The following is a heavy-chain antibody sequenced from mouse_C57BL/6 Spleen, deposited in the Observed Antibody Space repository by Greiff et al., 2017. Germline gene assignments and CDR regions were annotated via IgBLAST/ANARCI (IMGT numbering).Heavy chain of an antibody. V-gene: IGHV1-64*01. J-gene: IGHJ1*03. CDR3: ARKNYGSSSRYFDV. D-gene: IGHD1-1*01. CDR2: IHPNSGST. Sequence: VQLQQSGAELVKPGASVKLSCKASGYTFTSYWMHWVKQRPGQGLEWIGMIHPNSGSTNYNEKFKSKATLTVDKSSSTAYMQLSSLTSEDSAVYYCARKNYGSSSRYFDVWGTGTTVTVSS. CDR1: GYTFTSYW.